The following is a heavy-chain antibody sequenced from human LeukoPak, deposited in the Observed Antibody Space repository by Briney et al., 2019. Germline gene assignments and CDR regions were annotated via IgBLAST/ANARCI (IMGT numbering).Heavy chain of an antibody. CDR2: INTNTGNP. D-gene: IGHD6-19*01. Sequence: ASVKVSCKASGYTFTSYGISWVRQAPGQGLEWMGWINTNTGNPTYAQGFTGRFVFSLDTSGSTAYLQISSLKAEDTAVYYCAREWYSSAWAFDYWGQGTLVTVSS. CDR3: AREWYSSAWAFDY. CDR1: GYTFTSYG. J-gene: IGHJ4*02. V-gene: IGHV7-4-1*02.